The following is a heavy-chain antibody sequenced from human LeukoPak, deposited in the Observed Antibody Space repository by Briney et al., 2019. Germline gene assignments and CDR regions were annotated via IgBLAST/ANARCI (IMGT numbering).Heavy chain of an antibody. CDR1: GGSFSGYY. J-gene: IGHJ4*02. V-gene: IGHV4-34*01. D-gene: IGHD3-22*01. Sequence: SETLSLTCAVYGGSFSGYYWSWIRQPPGKGLEWIGEINHSGSTNYIPSLKSRVTISVDTSKNQFSLKLSSVTAADTAVYYCARGNLYYFGSSGYYFKFDYWGQGTLVTVSS. CDR3: ARGNLYYFGSSGYYFKFDY. CDR2: INHSGST.